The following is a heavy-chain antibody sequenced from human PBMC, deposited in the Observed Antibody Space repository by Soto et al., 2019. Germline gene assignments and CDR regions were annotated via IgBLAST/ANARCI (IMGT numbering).Heavy chain of an antibody. J-gene: IGHJ3*02. Sequence: QTGGSLRLSCAASGFTFDDYAMHFVRQAPGKGLEWVSCISWNSGIIVYEDSVKGRLTISRDNDQNSLYLQMNSLRAEDTALYYCVKDMGTNGHDSFERWGQGTMVTVSS. CDR3: VKDMGTNGHDSFER. V-gene: IGHV3-9*01. CDR1: GFTFDDYA. CDR2: ISWNSGII. D-gene: IGHD2-8*01.